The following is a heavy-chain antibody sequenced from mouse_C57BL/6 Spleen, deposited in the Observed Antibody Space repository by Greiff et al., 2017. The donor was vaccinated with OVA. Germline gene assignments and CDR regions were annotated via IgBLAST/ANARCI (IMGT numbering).Heavy chain of an antibody. D-gene: IGHD6-1*01. CDR2: IRLKSDNYAT. Sequence: EVKLQESGGGLVQPGGSMKLSCVASGFTFSNYWMNWVRQSPETGLEWVAQIRLKSDNYATHYAESVKGRFTISRDDSKSSVYLQMNNLRAEDTGIYYCTGGSYDCDYWGQGTTLTVSS. CDR3: TGGSYDCDY. J-gene: IGHJ2*01. V-gene: IGHV6-3*01. CDR1: GFTFSNYW.